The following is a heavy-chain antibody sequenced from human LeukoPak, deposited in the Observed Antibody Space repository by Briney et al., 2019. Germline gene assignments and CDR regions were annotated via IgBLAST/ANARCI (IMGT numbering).Heavy chain of an antibody. D-gene: IGHD3-22*01. CDR3: ARAEIVGYYYYMDV. Sequence: GGSLRLSCAASGFTFSSYWMHWVRRAPGKGLVWVSRINSDGSSTSYADSVKGRFTISRDNAKNTLYLQMNSLRAEDTSVYCCARAEIVGYYYYMDVWGKETTVTVSS. CDR1: GFTFSSYW. J-gene: IGHJ6*03. CDR2: INSDGSST. V-gene: IGHV3-74*01.